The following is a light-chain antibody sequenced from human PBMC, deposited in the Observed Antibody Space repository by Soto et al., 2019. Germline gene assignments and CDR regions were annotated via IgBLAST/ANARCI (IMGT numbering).Light chain of an antibody. CDR3: QQSRT. Sequence: DIQMTQSPSTLSASVGDRVTITCRASQSLGTWLAWYQQKPGKAPKLLIYKASSLESGVPSRFSGSTSGTEFTPTISSLPPDDFATYYCQQSRTFGQGTKVEIK. J-gene: IGKJ1*01. CDR1: QSLGTW. CDR2: KAS. V-gene: IGKV1-5*03.